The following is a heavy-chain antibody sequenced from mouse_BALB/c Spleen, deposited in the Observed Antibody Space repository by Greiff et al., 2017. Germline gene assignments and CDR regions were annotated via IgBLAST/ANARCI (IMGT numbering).Heavy chain of an antibody. CDR3: ARDSYYGKGFAY. Sequence: EVQVVESGGGLVKPGGSLKLSCAASGFTFSDYYMYWVRQTPEKRLEWVATISDGGSYTYYPDSVKGRFTISRDNAKNNLYLQMSSLKSEDTAMYYCARDSYYGKGFAYWGQGTLVTVSA. CDR2: ISDGGSYT. J-gene: IGHJ3*01. V-gene: IGHV5-4*02. D-gene: IGHD2-10*01. CDR1: GFTFSDYY.